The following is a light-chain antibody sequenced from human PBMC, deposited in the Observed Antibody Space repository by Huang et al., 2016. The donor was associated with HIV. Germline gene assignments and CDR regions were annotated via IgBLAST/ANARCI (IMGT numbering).Light chain of an antibody. CDR1: QNINNY. CDR3: QQRGAWPLT. CDR2: ESF. V-gene: IGKV3-11*01. J-gene: IGKJ4*01. Sequence: DIVLTQSPATLSLSPGQRATLSCRASQNINNYLVWYQQKPGQAPSLLIYESFNRATGSPARFSGSGSGTDFTLTINTLEPEDFAVYYCQQRGAWPLTFGGGTKVEIK.